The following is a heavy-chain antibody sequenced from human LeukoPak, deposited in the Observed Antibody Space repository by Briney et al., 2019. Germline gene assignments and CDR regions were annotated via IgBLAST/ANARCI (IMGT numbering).Heavy chain of an antibody. CDR3: AKLRLHYYDSSGYPGYFDY. V-gene: IGHV3-11*01. Sequence: GGSLRLSCAASGFTFSDYYMSWIRQAPGKGLEWVSYISSSGSTIYYADSVKGRFTISRDNAKNSLYLQMNSLRAEDTAVYYCAKLRLHYYDSSGYPGYFDYWGQGTLVTVSS. CDR2: ISSSGSTI. D-gene: IGHD3-22*01. CDR1: GFTFSDYY. J-gene: IGHJ4*02.